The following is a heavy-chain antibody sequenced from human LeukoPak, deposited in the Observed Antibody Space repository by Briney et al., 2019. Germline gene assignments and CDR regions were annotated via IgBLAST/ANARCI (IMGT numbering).Heavy chain of an antibody. CDR1: GGSFSGYY. CDR3: ARMYITMVRGVIGYYYGMDV. D-gene: IGHD3-10*01. J-gene: IGHJ6*04. CDR2: INHSRST. V-gene: IGHV4-34*01. Sequence: SETLSLTCAVYGGSFSGYYWSWIRQPPGKGLEWIGEINHSRSTNYNPSLKSRVTISVDTSKNQFSLKLSSVTAADTAVYYCARMYITMVRGVIGYYYGMDVWGKGTTVTVSS.